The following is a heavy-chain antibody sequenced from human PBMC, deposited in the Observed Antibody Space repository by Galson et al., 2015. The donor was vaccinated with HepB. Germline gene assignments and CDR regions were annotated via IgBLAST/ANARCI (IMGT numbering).Heavy chain of an antibody. CDR3: ARWTVITRNNCYFDF. V-gene: IGHV1-18*01. Sequence: SVKVSCKASGYIFTTYGMAWVRQAPGQGLEWMGWINGFNGDTNYAQKFRDRVTMTTDTPTTTAFMELRSLRSDDTAIYYCARWTVITRNNCYFDFWRRGTLVTVSS. J-gene: IGHJ2*01. CDR1: GYIFTTYG. CDR2: INGFNGDT. D-gene: IGHD1-14*01.